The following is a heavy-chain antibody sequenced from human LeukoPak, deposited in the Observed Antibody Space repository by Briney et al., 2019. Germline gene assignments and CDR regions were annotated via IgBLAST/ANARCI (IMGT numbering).Heavy chain of an antibody. V-gene: IGHV6-1*01. CDR1: GDSVSSNSGA. CDR3: ARSVAGHFDY. D-gene: IGHD6-19*01. CDR2: TNYRSKWYN. Sequence: SQTLSLTCVISGDSVSSNSGAWSWIRQSPSRGLEWLGRTNYRSKWYNDYAGSVKSRITINPDTSKNQFSLQLNSVTPEDTAVYYCARSVAGHFDYWGQGTLVTVSS. J-gene: IGHJ4*02.